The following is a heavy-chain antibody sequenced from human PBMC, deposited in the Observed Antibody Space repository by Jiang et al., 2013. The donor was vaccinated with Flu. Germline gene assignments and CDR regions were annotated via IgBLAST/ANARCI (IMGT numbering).Heavy chain of an antibody. J-gene: IGHJ4*02. V-gene: IGHV3-33*01. Sequence: RLSCAASGFTFSSYGMHWVRQAPGKGLEWVAVIWYDGSNKYYADSVKGRFTISRDNSKNTLYLQMNSLRAEDTAVYYCAREPPLSSGYFDYWGQGTLVTVSS. D-gene: IGHD3-22*01. CDR1: GFTFSSYG. CDR2: IWYDGSNK. CDR3: AREPPLSSGYFDY.